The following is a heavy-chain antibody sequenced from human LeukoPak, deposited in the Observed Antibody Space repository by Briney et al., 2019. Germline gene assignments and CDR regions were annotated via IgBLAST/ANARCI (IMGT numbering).Heavy chain of an antibody. J-gene: IGHJ6*03. CDR3: ARDAPAAPYYYYYYYMDV. D-gene: IGHD2-2*01. Sequence: PGGSLRLSCAASGFTFSGYYMSWIRQAPGKGLEWVSYISSSGSTIYYADSVKGRFTISRDNAKNSLYLQMNSLRAEDTAVYYCARDAPAAPYYYYYYYMDVWGKGTTVTVSS. CDR1: GFTFSGYY. CDR2: ISSSGSTI. V-gene: IGHV3-11*01.